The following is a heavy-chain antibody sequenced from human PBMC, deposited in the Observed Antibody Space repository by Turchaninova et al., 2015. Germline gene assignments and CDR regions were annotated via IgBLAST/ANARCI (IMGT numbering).Heavy chain of an antibody. Sequence: QATLKESGPVLVKPTETVTLTCTVSGFSLTNARLGVSWIRQPPGKALEWLAHIFSNDEKSYSTSLKSRLTISKDTSKSQVVLIMTNMDPVDTATYFCAQMREFDSYSYYGMDVWGQGTTVTVSS. D-gene: IGHD3-9*01. J-gene: IGHJ6*02. V-gene: IGHV2-26*01. CDR2: IFSNDEK. CDR3: AQMREFDSYSYYGMDV. CDR1: GFSLTNARLG.